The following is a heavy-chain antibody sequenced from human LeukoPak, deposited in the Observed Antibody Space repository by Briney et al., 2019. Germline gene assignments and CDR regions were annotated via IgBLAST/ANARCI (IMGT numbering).Heavy chain of an antibody. CDR2: IKEDGSEI. Sequence: GGSLRLSCAASGFTFSTYWMSWVRQAPGQGLEWVGNIKEDGSEINYADSVRGRFTISRDNAKNSLYLQMNSLRAEDTAVYYCARGYTCGYWGQGTLVIVSS. CDR3: ARGYTCGY. D-gene: IGHD5-18*01. V-gene: IGHV3-7*04. CDR1: GFTFSTYW. J-gene: IGHJ4*02.